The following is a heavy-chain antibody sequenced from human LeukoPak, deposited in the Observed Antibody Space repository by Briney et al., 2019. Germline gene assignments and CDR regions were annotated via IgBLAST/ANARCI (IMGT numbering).Heavy chain of an antibody. CDR1: GFTFSSYG. Sequence: GGSLRLSCAASGFTFSSYGMSWVRQVPGKGLEWVSSISSYSSYIYYADSVKGRFTISRDNAKNSLYLQMNSLRAEDTAVYYCARDRSNGDYAFDYWGQGALVTVSS. CDR3: ARDRSNGDYAFDY. CDR2: ISSYSSYI. J-gene: IGHJ4*02. V-gene: IGHV3-21*01. D-gene: IGHD4-17*01.